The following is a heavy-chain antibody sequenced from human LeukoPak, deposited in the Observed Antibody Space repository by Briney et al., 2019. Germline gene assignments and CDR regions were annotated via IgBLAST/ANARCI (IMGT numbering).Heavy chain of an antibody. D-gene: IGHD3-22*01. Sequence: GGSLRLSCAASGFTFSSYAMTWVRQAPGKGLEWVSAITGSGDSTYNADSVKGRFTISRDNSKNMLYLQINSLRAEDTAVYYCAKDEIFGGYYYWGQGTTVTVSS. CDR3: AKDEIFGGYYY. CDR1: GFTFSSYA. J-gene: IGHJ6*02. V-gene: IGHV3-23*01. CDR2: ITGSGDST.